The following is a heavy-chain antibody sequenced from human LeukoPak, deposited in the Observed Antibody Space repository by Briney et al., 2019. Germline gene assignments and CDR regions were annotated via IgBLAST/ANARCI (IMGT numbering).Heavy chain of an antibody. D-gene: IGHD3-10*01. CDR3: ARDITMVRGVGWFDP. Sequence: PSQTLSLTCTVSGGSISSGDYYWSWIRQPPGKGLEWIGYIYYSGCTYYNPSLKSRVTISVDTSKNQFSLKLSSVTAADTAVYYCARDITMVRGVGWFDPWGQGTLVTVSS. CDR1: GGSISSGDYY. CDR2: IYYSGCT. J-gene: IGHJ5*02. V-gene: IGHV4-30-4*01.